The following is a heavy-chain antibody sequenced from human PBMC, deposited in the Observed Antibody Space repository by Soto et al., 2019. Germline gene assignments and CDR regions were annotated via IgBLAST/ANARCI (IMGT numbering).Heavy chain of an antibody. CDR3: ARVXXXXXXX. J-gene: IGHJ1*01. CDR2: ISNSGSTI. Sequence: QVQLVESGGGLVKPGESLRLSCAASGFTFSDHYVTWIRQAPGKGLEWVSYISNSGSTIYYADSVKGRFTISRDNAENSLYLQMXXXXXXXXXVYYCARVXXXXXXXWG. CDR1: GFTFSDHY. D-gene: IGHD3-10*01. V-gene: IGHV3-11*01.